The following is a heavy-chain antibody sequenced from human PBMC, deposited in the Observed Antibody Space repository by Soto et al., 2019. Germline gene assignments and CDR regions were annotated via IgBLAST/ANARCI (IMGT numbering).Heavy chain of an antibody. J-gene: IGHJ4*02. V-gene: IGHV1-69*13. CDR1: GYTFTSYG. Sequence: SVKVSCKASGYTFTSYGIIWVRQAPGQGLEWMGGIIPIFGKANYAQKFQGRVTITADESTSTAYMELSSLRSEDTAVYYCARDSYYYDSSGPGADYFDYWGQGTLVTVSS. D-gene: IGHD3-22*01. CDR2: IIPIFGKA. CDR3: ARDSYYYDSSGPGADYFDY.